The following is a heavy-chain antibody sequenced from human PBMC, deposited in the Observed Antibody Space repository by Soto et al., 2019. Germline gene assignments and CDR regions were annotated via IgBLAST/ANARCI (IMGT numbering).Heavy chain of an antibody. CDR3: ARDSDDSSGYYYDY. CDR2: ISSSSSYI. V-gene: IGHV3-21*01. CDR1: GFTFSSYS. D-gene: IGHD3-22*01. Sequence: EVQLVESGGGLVKPGGSLRLSCAASGFTFSSYSMNWVRQAPGKGLEWVSSISSSSSYIYYADSVKGRFTISRDNAKNSLYLQMNSLRAEDTAVYYCARDSDDSSGYYYDYWGLGTLVTVSS. J-gene: IGHJ4*02.